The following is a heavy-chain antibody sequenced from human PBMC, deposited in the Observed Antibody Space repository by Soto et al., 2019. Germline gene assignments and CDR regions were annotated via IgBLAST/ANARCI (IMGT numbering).Heavy chain of an antibody. V-gene: IGHV1-18*01. CDR2: ISAYNGNT. D-gene: IGHD2-21*01. J-gene: IGHJ6*02. Sequence: AASVKVSCKASGYTFTSYGTSWVRQAPGQGLEWMGWISAYNGNTNYAQKLQGRVTMTTDTSTSTAYMELRSLRSDDTAVYYCARVRVRGYYYYYYGMDVWGQGTTVTVSS. CDR3: ARVRVRGYYYYYYGMDV. CDR1: GYTFTSYG.